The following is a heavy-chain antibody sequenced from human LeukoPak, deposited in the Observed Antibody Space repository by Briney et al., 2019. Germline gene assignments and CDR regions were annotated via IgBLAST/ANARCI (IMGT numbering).Heavy chain of an antibody. J-gene: IGHJ5*02. CDR1: GITFRNYW. V-gene: IGHV3-7*01. CDR2: IKEDGSDK. Sequence: GGSLRVSCAASGITFRNYWMSWVRQAPGKGLEWVAFIKEDGSDKHYVDSVKGRFTISRDNAQNSLYLQMNSLRAEDTAVYFCHQPVTLPAWGQGTTVTVSS. CDR3: HQPVTLPA. D-gene: IGHD2-2*01.